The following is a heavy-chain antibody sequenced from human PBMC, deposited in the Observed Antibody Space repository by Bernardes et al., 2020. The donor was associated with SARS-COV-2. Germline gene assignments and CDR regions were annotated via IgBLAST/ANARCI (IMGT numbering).Heavy chain of an antibody. CDR3: ARGHGDYFDY. V-gene: IGHV1-18*01. J-gene: IGHJ4*02. CDR2: ISVNNGNI. Sequence: ASVKVSCKASGYTFPNYDSSWVRQAPGQGLEWMGWISVNNGNIKYAQKLQGRVTMTTDTSTSTAYMEVRSLRSDDTAVYYCARGHGDYFDYWGQGTLVTVSS. CDR1: GYTFPNYD. D-gene: IGHD4-17*01.